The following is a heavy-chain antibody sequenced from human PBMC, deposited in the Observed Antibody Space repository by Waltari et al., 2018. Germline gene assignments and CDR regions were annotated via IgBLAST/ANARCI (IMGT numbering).Heavy chain of an antibody. D-gene: IGHD2-15*01. V-gene: IGHV4-59*01. CDR3: AGVNCSGGICYGARWDYYGMDV. J-gene: IGHJ6*02. CDR2: IYYSWST. CDR1: GGSISSYY. Sequence: QVQLQESGPGLVKPSATLYLTCTVSGGSISSYYWSWIRQPPGRGLEWIGYIYYSWSTNYNPSLNSQVTIAVATSKNQFSLKMGSVTAADTAVYYCAGVNCSGGICYGARWDYYGMDVWGQGTTVTVSS.